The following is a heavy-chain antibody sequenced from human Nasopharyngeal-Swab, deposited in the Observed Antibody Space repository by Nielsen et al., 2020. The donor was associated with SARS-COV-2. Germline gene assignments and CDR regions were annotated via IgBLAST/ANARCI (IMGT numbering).Heavy chain of an antibody. J-gene: IGHJ6*02. CDR1: GFTFSSYA. CDR2: ISGSGDTT. CDR3: AKAPYLRGLDV. Sequence: GGSLRLSCAASGFTFSSYAMSWVRQAPGKGLEWVSIISGSGDTTNYADSVNDRFTISRDNSKNTLYLQMNSLRVEDTAVYYCAKAPYLRGLDVWGQGTTVTVSS. D-gene: IGHD2-21*01. V-gene: IGHV3-23*01.